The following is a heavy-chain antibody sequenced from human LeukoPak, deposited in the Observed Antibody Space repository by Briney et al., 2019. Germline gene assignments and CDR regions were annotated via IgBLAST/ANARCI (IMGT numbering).Heavy chain of an antibody. CDR3: YCSGGSCYPGGDYFDY. Sequence: GGSLRLSCAASGFTFSSYGMHWVRQAPGKGLEWVAFIRYDGGNKYYADSVKGRFTISRDNSKNTLYLQMNSLRAEDTAVYYCYCSGGSCYPGGDYFDYWGQGTLVTVSS. D-gene: IGHD2-15*01. CDR1: GFTFSSYG. J-gene: IGHJ4*02. CDR2: IRYDGGNK. V-gene: IGHV3-30*02.